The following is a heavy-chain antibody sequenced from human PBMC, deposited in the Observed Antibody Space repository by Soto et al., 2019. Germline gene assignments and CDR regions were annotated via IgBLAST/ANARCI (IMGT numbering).Heavy chain of an antibody. CDR3: ARLKTYYDILTGYPTIYYFDY. V-gene: IGHV2-26*01. Sequence: SGPTLVNPTETLTLTCTVSGFSLSNARMGVSWIRQPPGKALEWLAHIFSNDEKSYSTSLKSRLTISKDTSKSQVVLTMTNMDPVDTATYYCARLKTYYDILTGYPTIYYFDYWGQGTLVTVSS. D-gene: IGHD3-9*01. J-gene: IGHJ4*02. CDR1: GFSLSNARMG. CDR2: IFSNDEK.